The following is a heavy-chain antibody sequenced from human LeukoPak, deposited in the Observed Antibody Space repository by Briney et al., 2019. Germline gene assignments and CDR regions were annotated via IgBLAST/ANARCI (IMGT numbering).Heavy chain of an antibody. CDR1: GFTFSSYW. Sequence: PGGSLRLSCAASGFTFSSYWMTWVRQAPGKGLEWMASIRQDGSRKYYVESVKGRFTISRDNAKNSLYLQMNSLRAEDTAVYYCARDREWPLDYWGQGTLVTVSS. D-gene: IGHD3-3*01. CDR3: ARDREWPLDY. CDR2: IRQDGSRK. J-gene: IGHJ4*02. V-gene: IGHV3-7*03.